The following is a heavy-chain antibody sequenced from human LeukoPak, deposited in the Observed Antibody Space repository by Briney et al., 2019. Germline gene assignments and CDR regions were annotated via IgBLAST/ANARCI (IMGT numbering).Heavy chain of an antibody. D-gene: IGHD6-13*01. Sequence: ASVKVSCKASGYTFTSYGISWVRQAPGQGLEWMGWISAYNGNTNYAQKLQGRATMTTDTSTSTAYMELRSLRSDDTAVYYCARAPPVAAAGTEVDYWGQGALVTVSS. V-gene: IGHV1-18*01. J-gene: IGHJ4*02. CDR3: ARAPPVAAAGTEVDY. CDR2: ISAYNGNT. CDR1: GYTFTSYG.